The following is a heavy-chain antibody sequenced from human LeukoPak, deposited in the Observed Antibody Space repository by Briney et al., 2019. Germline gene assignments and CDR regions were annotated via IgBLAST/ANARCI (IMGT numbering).Heavy chain of an antibody. D-gene: IGHD6-13*01. CDR1: GFTFRDFG. V-gene: IGHV3-30*02. Sequence: GGSLRLSCAASGFTFRDFGMHWVRQAPGKGLEWVAFIRNDGSKDYYPDSVKGRFTISRDNSRTTLYLQMHSLRIEDTAVYYCVKGGSSSHNWFDPWGQGILVSVSS. CDR2: IRNDGSKD. J-gene: IGHJ5*02. CDR3: VKGGSSSHNWFDP.